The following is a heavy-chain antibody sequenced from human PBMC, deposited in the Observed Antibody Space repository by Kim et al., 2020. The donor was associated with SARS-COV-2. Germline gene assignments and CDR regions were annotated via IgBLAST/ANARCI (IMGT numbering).Heavy chain of an antibody. V-gene: IGHV3-23*01. J-gene: IGHJ3*02. CDR3: AKDRNYDSSGYYFPGAFDI. CDR1: GFTFSSYA. CDR2: ISGSGGST. D-gene: IGHD3-22*01. Sequence: GGSLRLSCAASGFTFSSYAMSWVRQAPGKGLEWVSAISGSGGSTYYADSVKGRFTISRDNSKNTLYLQMNSLRAEDTAVYYCAKDRNYDSSGYYFPGAFDIWGQGTMVTVSS.